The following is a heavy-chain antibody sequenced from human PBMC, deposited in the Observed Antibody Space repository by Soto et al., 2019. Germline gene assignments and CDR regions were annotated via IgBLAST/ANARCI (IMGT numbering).Heavy chain of an antibody. D-gene: IGHD3-3*01. V-gene: IGHV4-59*01. CDR2: IYYSGST. J-gene: IGHJ5*02. Sequence: SETLSLTCTVSGGSISSYYWSWIRQPPGKGLEWIGYIYYSGSTNYNPSLKSRVTISVDTSKNQFSLKLSSVTAADTAVYYCARVVTYYDFWSGYSGYNWFDPWGQGXLVTVYS. CDR1: GGSISSYY. CDR3: ARVVTYYDFWSGYSGYNWFDP.